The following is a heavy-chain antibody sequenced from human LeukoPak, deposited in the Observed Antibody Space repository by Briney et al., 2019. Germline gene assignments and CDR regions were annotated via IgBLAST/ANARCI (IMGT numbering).Heavy chain of an antibody. Sequence: PGGSLRLSCAASGFTFDDYTMHWVRQAPGKGLEWVSLISWDGGSTYYADSVKGRFTISRDNSKNSLYLQMNSLKTEDTALYYCAKASSRIFGVVASRADFDYWGQGTLVTVSS. D-gene: IGHD3-3*02. J-gene: IGHJ4*02. V-gene: IGHV3-43*01. CDR2: ISWDGGST. CDR1: GFTFDDYT. CDR3: AKASSRIFGVVASRADFDY.